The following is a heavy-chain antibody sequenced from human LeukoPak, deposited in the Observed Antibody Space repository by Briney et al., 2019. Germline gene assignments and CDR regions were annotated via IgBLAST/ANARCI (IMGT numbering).Heavy chain of an antibody. V-gene: IGHV4-30-2*05. D-gene: IGHD6-19*01. Sequence: SETLSLTCAVSGGSISSGGYSWSWIRQPPGKGLEWIGYIYHSGSTYYNPSLKSRVTISVDTSKNQFSLKLSSVTAADTAVYYCAREGYSSGSNPYFDYWGQGTLVTVSS. J-gene: IGHJ4*02. CDR2: IYHSGST. CDR3: AREGYSSGSNPYFDY. CDR1: GGSISSGGYS.